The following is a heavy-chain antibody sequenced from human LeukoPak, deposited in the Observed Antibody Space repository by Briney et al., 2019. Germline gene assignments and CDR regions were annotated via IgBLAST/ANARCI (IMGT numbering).Heavy chain of an antibody. CDR3: ARARGSGSYYGHDYYYYYYMDV. Sequence: ASVKVSCKASGYTFTSYDINWARQATGQGLEWMGWMNPNSGNTGYAQKFQGRVTITRNTSISTAYMELSSLRSEDTAVYYCARARGSGSYYGHDYYYYYYMDVWGQGTTVTVSS. V-gene: IGHV1-8*01. CDR1: GYTFTSYD. J-gene: IGHJ6*03. D-gene: IGHD3-10*01. CDR2: MNPNSGNT.